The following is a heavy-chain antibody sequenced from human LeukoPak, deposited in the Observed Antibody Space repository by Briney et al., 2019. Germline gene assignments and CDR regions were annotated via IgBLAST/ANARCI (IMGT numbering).Heavy chain of an antibody. D-gene: IGHD2-15*01. CDR1: GFTFDIYA. V-gene: IGHV3-30*04. Sequence: GESLRLSCVAAGFTFDIYAMHWVRQAPGRGLGWVAVASYVGSNKKYADAVKVRFTISRDNSHNPVHLQMSSLRVADSAVYYCARDQVQHCSAGSCYVIDNWGPGTLVAVSS. CDR3: ARDQVQHCSAGSCYVIDN. CDR2: ASYVGSNK. J-gene: IGHJ4*02.